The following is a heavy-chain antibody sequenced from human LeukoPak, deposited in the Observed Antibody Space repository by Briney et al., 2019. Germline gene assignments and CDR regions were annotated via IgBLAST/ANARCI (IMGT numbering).Heavy chain of an antibody. D-gene: IGHD3-22*01. J-gene: IGHJ3*02. CDR2: IYHSGTT. Sequence: SETLSLTCTVSGYSISSGYYWGWIRQPPGKGREWIGSIYHSGTTYYNSSLKSRVTISVDTSKNQFSLKLRSVTAADTAVYYCAKSQYYYDSSGRAFDIWGQGTMVTVSS. V-gene: IGHV4-38-2*02. CDR3: AKSQYYYDSSGRAFDI. CDR1: GYSISSGYY.